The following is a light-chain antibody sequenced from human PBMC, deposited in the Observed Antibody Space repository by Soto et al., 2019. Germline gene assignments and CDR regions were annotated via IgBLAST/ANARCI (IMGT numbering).Light chain of an antibody. Sequence: AIRMTQSPSSRSGSRIDIVARTFRASQGISSYLAWYQQKPGKAPKLLIYDASSLESGVPSRFSGSGSGTEFTLTISSLQPDDFATYYCQQYNSYWTFGQGTKVDIK. J-gene: IGKJ1*01. CDR1: QGISSY. CDR2: DAS. V-gene: IGKV1-8*01. CDR3: QQYNSYWT.